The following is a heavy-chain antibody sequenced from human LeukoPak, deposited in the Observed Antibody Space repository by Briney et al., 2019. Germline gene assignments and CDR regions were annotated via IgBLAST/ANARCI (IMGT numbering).Heavy chain of an antibody. V-gene: IGHV3-23*01. Sequence: AGSLRLSCAASGFTFSSYAMSWVRQAPGQGLEWVSALSGSGGSTYYADSGKGRFTISRDNSKNTLYLQMNSLRAEDTAVYYCAHLDIVATIEDYWGQGTLVTVSS. D-gene: IGHD5-12*01. J-gene: IGHJ4*02. CDR2: LSGSGGST. CDR1: GFTFSSYA. CDR3: AHLDIVATIEDY.